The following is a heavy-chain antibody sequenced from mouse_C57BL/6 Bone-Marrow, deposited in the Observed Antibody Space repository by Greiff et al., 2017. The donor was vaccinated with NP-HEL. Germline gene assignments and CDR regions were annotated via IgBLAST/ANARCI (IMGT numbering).Heavy chain of an antibody. Sequence: QVQLQQPGAELVKPGASVKLSCKASGYTFTSYWMHWVKQRPGQGLEWIGMIHPNSGSTNYNEKFTSKATLTVDKSSSTAYMQLSSLTSEDSAVYYCARGSSLFAYWGQGTLVTVSA. V-gene: IGHV1-64*01. CDR3: ARGSSLFAY. D-gene: IGHD1-1*01. CDR1: GYTFTSYW. J-gene: IGHJ3*01. CDR2: IHPNSGST.